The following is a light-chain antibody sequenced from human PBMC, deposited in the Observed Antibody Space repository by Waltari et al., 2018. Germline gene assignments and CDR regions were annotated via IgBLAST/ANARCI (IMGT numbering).Light chain of an antibody. Sequence: IQLTQSPSYLSASVEDRVTITCRASQGISSYLAWYQQKPGKAPKLLIYAASTLQSGVPSRFSGSGSGTDFTLTISSLQPEDFATYYCQQLNSYPITFGQGTRLEIK. V-gene: IGKV1-9*01. CDR2: AAS. CDR1: QGISSY. CDR3: QQLNSYPIT. J-gene: IGKJ5*01.